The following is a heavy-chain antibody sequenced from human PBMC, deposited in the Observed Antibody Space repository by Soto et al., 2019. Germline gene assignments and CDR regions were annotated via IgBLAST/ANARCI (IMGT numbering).Heavy chain of an antibody. CDR2: INPSGGST. D-gene: IGHD6-6*01. Sequence: ASVKVSCKXSGYTFTSYYMHWVRQAPGQGLEWMGIINPSGGSTSYAQKFQGRVTMTRDTSTSTVYMELSSLRSEDTAVYYCARDQLVRGGMDVWGQGTTVTVSS. CDR1: GYTFTSYY. J-gene: IGHJ6*02. CDR3: ARDQLVRGGMDV. V-gene: IGHV1-46*01.